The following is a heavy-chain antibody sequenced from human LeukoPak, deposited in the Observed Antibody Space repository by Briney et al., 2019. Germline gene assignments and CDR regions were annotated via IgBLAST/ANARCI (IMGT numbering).Heavy chain of an antibody. CDR2: ISDNGGST. CDR3: ARSKRWLEHYWYFDL. J-gene: IGHJ2*01. D-gene: IGHD5-24*01. CDR1: GFILRSHA. V-gene: IGHV3-64*02. Sequence: SGGSLRLSCSASGFILRSHAMHWVRQAPGKGLEYVSRISDNGGSTYYADSVKGRFTISRDNSKHTLYLQMGSLRAEDMAVYYCARSKRWLEHYWYFDLWGRGTLVTVSS.